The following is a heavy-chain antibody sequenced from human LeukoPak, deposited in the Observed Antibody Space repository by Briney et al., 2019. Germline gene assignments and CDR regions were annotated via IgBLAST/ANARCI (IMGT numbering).Heavy chain of an antibody. J-gene: IGHJ4*02. CDR1: GGSISSGGYY. CDR2: IYYSGST. CDR3: ARDQGGYNYFDY. V-gene: IGHV4-31*03. Sequence: SETLSLTCTVSGGSISSGGYYWSWIRQHPGKGLEWIGYIYYSGSTYYNPSLKSRFTISVDTSKNQFSLKLSSVTAADTAVYYCARDQGGYNYFDYWGQGTLVTVSS. D-gene: IGHD5-24*01.